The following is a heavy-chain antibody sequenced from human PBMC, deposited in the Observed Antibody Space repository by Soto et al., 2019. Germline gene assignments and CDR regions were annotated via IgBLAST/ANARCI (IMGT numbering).Heavy chain of an antibody. J-gene: IGHJ4*02. D-gene: IGHD3-22*01. CDR2: IYDSGST. CDR1: GDSIRSYY. V-gene: IGHV4-59*01. CDR3: ARDRAYYKSSGLYFDY. Sequence: KPSETLSLTCTVSGDSIRSYYWSWIRQPPGKGLEWIGYIYDSGSTNYNPSLKSRVTISVDTSRSQFSLKLSSVTAADTAVYYCARDRAYYKSSGLYFDYWGQGTLVTVSS.